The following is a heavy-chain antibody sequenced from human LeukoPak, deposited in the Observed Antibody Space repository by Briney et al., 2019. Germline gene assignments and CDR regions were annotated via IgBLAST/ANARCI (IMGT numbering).Heavy chain of an antibody. V-gene: IGHV1-2*02. CDR2: INPNSGGT. CDR3: AGRSTGTTIRQDAFDI. D-gene: IGHD1-1*01. J-gene: IGHJ3*02. Sequence: ASVKVSCKASGYTFTGYYMHWVRQAPGQGLEWMGWINPNSGGTNYAQKFQGRVTMTRDTSISTAYMELSRLRSDDTAVYYCAGRSTGTTIRQDAFDIWGQGTMVTVSP. CDR1: GYTFTGYY.